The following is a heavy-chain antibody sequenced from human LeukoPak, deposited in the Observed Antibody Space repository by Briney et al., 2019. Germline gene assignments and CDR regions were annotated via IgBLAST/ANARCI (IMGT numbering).Heavy chain of an antibody. CDR1: GFTFSSYG. CDR2: ISSSSSTI. Sequence: GGSLRLSCAASGFTFSSYGMNWVRQAPGKGLEWVSYISSSSSTIYYADSVKGRFTISRDNAKNSLYLQMHSLRDEDTAVYYCATRDGYKSHFDYWGQGTLVTVSS. V-gene: IGHV3-48*02. J-gene: IGHJ4*02. CDR3: ATRDGYKSHFDY. D-gene: IGHD5-24*01.